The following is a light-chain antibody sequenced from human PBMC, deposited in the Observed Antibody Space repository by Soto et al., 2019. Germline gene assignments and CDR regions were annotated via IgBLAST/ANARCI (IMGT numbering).Light chain of an antibody. J-gene: IGKJ4*01. CDR3: QRRRMYPST. CDR1: QDIAIY. CDR2: AAS. Sequence: IPLTQSPSSLSASVGDRVTITCRASQDIAIYLAWYQQKPGEAPKLLIYAASTLYGGVPSRYSGSGSGTDFALTITSLQAEDCATYYYQRRRMYPSTFGGGTKVEIK. V-gene: IGKV1-9*01.